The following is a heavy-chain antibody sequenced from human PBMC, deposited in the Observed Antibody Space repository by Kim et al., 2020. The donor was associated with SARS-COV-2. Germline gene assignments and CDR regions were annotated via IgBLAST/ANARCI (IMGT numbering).Heavy chain of an antibody. CDR3: ARWASWEYCSSTSCYFIDY. Sequence: GGSLRLSCAASGFTFSSYAMHWVRQAPGKGLEWVAVISYDGSNKYYADSVKGRFTISRDNSKNTLYLQMNSLRAEDTAVYYCARWASWEYCSSTSCYFIDYWGQGTLVTVSS. CDR2: ISYDGSNK. CDR1: GFTFSSYA. V-gene: IGHV3-30-3*01. D-gene: IGHD2-2*01. J-gene: IGHJ4*02.